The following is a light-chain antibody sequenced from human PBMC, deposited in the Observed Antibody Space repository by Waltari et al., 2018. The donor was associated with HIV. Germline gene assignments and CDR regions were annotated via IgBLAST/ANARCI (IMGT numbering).Light chain of an antibody. J-gene: IGLJ2*01. V-gene: IGLV2-14*03. CDR3: SSYTATKILV. CDR2: EVN. Sequence: QSALTQPASVSGSPGQSITISCPGTNSDIGTYNYVSWYQQQSGKAPRLLISEVNNRPSGVSNRFSGSKAGNTASLSISGLQAEDEGKYYCSSYTATKILVFGGGTDVTVL. CDR1: NSDIGTYNY.